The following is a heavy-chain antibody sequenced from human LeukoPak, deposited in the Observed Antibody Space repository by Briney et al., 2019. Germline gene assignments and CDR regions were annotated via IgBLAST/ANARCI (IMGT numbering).Heavy chain of an antibody. CDR1: GGTFSSYA. J-gene: IGHJ4*02. Sequence: SVKVSCKASGGTFSSYAFNWVRQAPGQGLEWMGRIIPILDVANYSQNFQGRVTITADKSTTTVYMELNLRSEDTAVYYCARDLEHCRNIICSNSAYWGQGTLVTVSS. D-gene: IGHD2-2*01. V-gene: IGHV1-69*04. CDR2: IIPILDVA. CDR3: ARDLEHCRNIICSNSAY.